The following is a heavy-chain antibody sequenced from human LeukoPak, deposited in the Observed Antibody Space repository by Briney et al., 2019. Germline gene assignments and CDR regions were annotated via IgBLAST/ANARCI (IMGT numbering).Heavy chain of an antibody. Sequence: SETLSLTCTVSGGSISSYYWSWIRQPAGKGLEWIGRIYTSGSTNYNSSLKSRVTMSVDTSKNQFSLKLSSVTAADTAVYYCASSSSWFKEGYFDLWGRGTLVTVSS. V-gene: IGHV4-4*07. J-gene: IGHJ2*01. D-gene: IGHD6-13*01. CDR1: GGSISSYY. CDR3: ASSSSWFKEGYFDL. CDR2: IYTSGST.